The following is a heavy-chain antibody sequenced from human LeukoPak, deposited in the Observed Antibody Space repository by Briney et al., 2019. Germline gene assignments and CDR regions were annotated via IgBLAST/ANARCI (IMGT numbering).Heavy chain of an antibody. CDR1: GGSISSGDYY. V-gene: IGHV4-30-4*01. J-gene: IGHJ5*02. CDR3: ARPYYYDSRIDP. CDR2: MYYSGST. D-gene: IGHD3-22*01. Sequence: PSETLSLTCTVSGGSISSGDYYWSWIRQPPGKGLEWVAYMYYSGSTYYNPSLKSRVTMSADTSKNQLSLKLSSVTAADTAVYYCARPYYYDSRIDPWGQGILVTVSS.